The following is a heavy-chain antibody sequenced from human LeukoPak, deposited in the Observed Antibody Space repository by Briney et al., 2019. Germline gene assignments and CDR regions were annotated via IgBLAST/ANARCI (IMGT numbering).Heavy chain of an antibody. CDR3: ARAVSGRFDY. V-gene: IGHV4-59*08. D-gene: IGHD6-19*01. CDR1: GGSMSPYH. Sequence: SETLSLTRTVSGGSMSPYHWGWIRQPPGKGLEWTGYIYYSGSTNYNPSLNSRVTISVDTSKNQFSLRLSSVTAADTAIYYCARAVSGRFDYWGQGTLVTVSS. J-gene: IGHJ4*02. CDR2: IYYSGST.